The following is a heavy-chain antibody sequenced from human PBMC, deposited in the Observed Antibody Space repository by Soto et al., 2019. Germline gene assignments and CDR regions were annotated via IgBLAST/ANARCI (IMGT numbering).Heavy chain of an antibody. J-gene: IGHJ5*02. CDR1: GFTFSPYG. CDR2: VWFDANTK. CDR3: VRDLSRSYCNRDCLDT. V-gene: IGHV3-33*01. Sequence: PGGSLRLSCVASGFTFSPYGMHWVRQAPDKGLEWVAVVWFDANTKHYADSVKGRFTISRDNSKNTLYLQMNSLRADDTAIYYCVRDLSRSYCNRDCLDTWGQGALVTVSS. D-gene: IGHD2-21*01.